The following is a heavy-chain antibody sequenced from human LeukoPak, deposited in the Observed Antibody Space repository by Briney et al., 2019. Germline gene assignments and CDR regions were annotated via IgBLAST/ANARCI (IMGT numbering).Heavy chain of an antibody. CDR3: ARDFFGDFHFDY. J-gene: IGHJ4*02. D-gene: IGHD4-17*01. Sequence: PSETLSLTCTVSGGSISTYYWNWIRQPPGKGLEWIGYIYYSGSTNYNPSLKSRVTISVDTSKNQFSLKLSSVTAADTAVYYCARDFFGDFHFDYWGQGTLVTVS. CDR1: GGSISTYY. CDR2: IYYSGST. V-gene: IGHV4-59*01.